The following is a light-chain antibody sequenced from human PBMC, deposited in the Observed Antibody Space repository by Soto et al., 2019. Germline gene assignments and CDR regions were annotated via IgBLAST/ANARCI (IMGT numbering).Light chain of an antibody. CDR2: EVS. CDR1: SSDVGGYNY. CDR3: SSYTSSSTYV. J-gene: IGLJ1*01. Sequence: QSALTQPPSASGSLGQSVTISCTGTSSDVGGYNYVSWYQQLPGKAPKLMIYEVSNRPSGVSNRFSGSKSGNTASLTISGLQAEDEADYYCSSYTSSSTYVFGTGTKLTVL. V-gene: IGLV2-14*01.